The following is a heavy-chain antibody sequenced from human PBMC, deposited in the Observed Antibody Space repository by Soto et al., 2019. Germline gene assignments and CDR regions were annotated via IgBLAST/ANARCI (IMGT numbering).Heavy chain of an antibody. Sequence: GGALRLSCSASGVTFSSHAMHWVRQAPGKGLEYLLAISRKGDNTYYADSVKGRFTISRDNSKNTLYLQMSSVRTEDTGVCYCVRVIYVAGWYGFYLDDPVQRTLVTVSS. J-gene: IGHJ4*02. CDR1: GVTFSSHA. CDR3: VRVIYVAGWYGFYLDD. V-gene: IGHV3-64D*06. D-gene: IGHD6-19*01. CDR2: ISRKGDNT.